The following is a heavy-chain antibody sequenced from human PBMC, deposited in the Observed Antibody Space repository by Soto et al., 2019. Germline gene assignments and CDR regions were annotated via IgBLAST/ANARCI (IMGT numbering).Heavy chain of an antibody. D-gene: IGHD5-18*01. CDR2: ISYDGSNK. CDR1: GFTFSSYA. Sequence: PGGSLRLSCAASGFTFSSYAMHWVRQAPGKGLVWVAVISYDGSNKYYADSVKGRFTISRDNSKNTLYLQMNSLRAEDTAVYYCARVADTAMVTSAFDIWGQGTMVTVSS. J-gene: IGHJ3*02. V-gene: IGHV3-30-3*01. CDR3: ARVADTAMVTSAFDI.